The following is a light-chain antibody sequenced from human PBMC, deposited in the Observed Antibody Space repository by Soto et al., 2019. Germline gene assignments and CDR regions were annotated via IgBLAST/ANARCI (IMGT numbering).Light chain of an antibody. J-gene: IGKJ5*01. CDR3: QQYGSSPT. Sequence: EIVMTQSPATLSVSPGERATLSCRASQSVSSNLAWYQQKPGQAPRLLIYGASTRATGTPARFSGSGSGTDFTLTISRLEPEDFAVYYCQQYGSSPTFGQGTRLEIK. V-gene: IGKV3-15*01. CDR1: QSVSSN. CDR2: GAS.